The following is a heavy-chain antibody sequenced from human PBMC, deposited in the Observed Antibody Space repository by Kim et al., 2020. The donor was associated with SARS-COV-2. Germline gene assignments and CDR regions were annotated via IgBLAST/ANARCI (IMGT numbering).Heavy chain of an antibody. D-gene: IGHD6-13*01. CDR3: ARSYSSLYSSSWYGGY. V-gene: IGHV3-33*01. J-gene: IGHJ4*02. Sequence: GGSLRLSCAASGFTFSSYGMHWVRQAPGKGLEWVAVIWYDGSNKYYADSVKGRFTISRDNSKNTLYLQMNSLRAEDTAVYYCARSYSSLYSSSWYGGYWGQGTLVTVSS. CDR1: GFTFSSYG. CDR2: IWYDGSNK.